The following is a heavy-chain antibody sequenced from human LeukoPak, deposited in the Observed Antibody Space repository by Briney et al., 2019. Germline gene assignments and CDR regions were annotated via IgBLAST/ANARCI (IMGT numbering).Heavy chain of an antibody. D-gene: IGHD3-3*02. J-gene: IGHJ4*02. CDR1: GFTFSSYW. CDR3: ASLRPISRQYFDY. V-gene: IGHV3-74*01. Sequence: PGGSLRLSCAASGFTFSSYWMHWVRQAPGKGLVWVSRINSDGSSTSYADSVRGRFTISRDNSKNTLYLQMNSLRAEDTAVYYCASLRPISRQYFDYWGQGTLVTVSS. CDR2: INSDGSST.